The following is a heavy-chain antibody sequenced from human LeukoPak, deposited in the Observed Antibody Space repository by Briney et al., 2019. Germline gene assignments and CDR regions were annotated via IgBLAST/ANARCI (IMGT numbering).Heavy chain of an antibody. V-gene: IGHV1-2*02. Sequence: ASVKVSCKASGYTFTSYDINWVRQATGQGLEWMGWINPNSGGTNYAQKFQGRVTMTRDTSISTAYMELSRLRSDDTAVYYCAWATSSHDAFDIWGQGTMVTVSS. CDR1: GYTFTSYD. D-gene: IGHD6-6*01. CDR3: AWATSSHDAFDI. CDR2: INPNSGGT. J-gene: IGHJ3*02.